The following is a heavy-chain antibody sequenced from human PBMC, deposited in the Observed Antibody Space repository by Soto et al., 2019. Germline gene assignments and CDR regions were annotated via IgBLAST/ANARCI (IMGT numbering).Heavy chain of an antibody. D-gene: IGHD1-1*01. V-gene: IGHV3-33*01. CDR2: IWHDGKNY. CDR1: GFIFKKFG. CDR3: ARDPGKEGAMEH. J-gene: IGHJ4*02. Sequence: QVQLVQSGGGVVQPGTSLRLSCAASGFIFKKFGMLWVRQAPGKGLEWVAVIWHDGKNYDYADSVKGRFTVSRDNRKNTLYLYMNSLRADDTAVYYCARDPGKEGAMEHWGQGTLVTVSS.